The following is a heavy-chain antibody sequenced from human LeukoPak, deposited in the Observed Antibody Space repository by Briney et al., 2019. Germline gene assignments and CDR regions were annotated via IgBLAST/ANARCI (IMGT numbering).Heavy chain of an antibody. Sequence: ETLSLTCTVSGGSISSYYWSWIRQAPGKGLEWVSAISGSGVSTYYADSVKGRFTVSRDNSKNTLYLQMSSLRAEDTAVYYCAKDERNWNYNLASQTYDWGQGTLVTVSS. J-gene: IGHJ4*02. CDR1: GGSISSYY. CDR2: ISGSGVST. CDR3: AKDERNWNYNLASQTYD. D-gene: IGHD1-7*01. V-gene: IGHV3-23*01.